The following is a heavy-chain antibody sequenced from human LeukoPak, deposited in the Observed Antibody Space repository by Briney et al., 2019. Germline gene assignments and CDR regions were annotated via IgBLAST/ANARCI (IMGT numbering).Heavy chain of an antibody. D-gene: IGHD5-24*01. J-gene: IGHJ4*02. Sequence: GGSLRISCAASGFIFDDYAMHWVRQVPGRGLEWVSLISGDGVSSFYADSVRGRFTISRDNNNNSLSLQMHSLTAEDTAFYYCAREQFSHTSNYFDNWGQGILVTVSS. CDR1: GFIFDDYA. CDR3: AREQFSHTSNYFDN. CDR2: ISGDGVSS. V-gene: IGHV3-43*02.